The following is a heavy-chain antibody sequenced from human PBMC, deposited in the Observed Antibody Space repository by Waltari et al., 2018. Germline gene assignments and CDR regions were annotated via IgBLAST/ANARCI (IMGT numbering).Heavy chain of an antibody. CDR3: ARVYQGFGEPYYYYGMDV. CDR1: GGTFSSYA. CDR2: SIPSFGTA. J-gene: IGHJ6*02. D-gene: IGHD3-10*01. Sequence: QVQLVQSGAEVKKPGSSVKVSCKASGGTFSSYAISGGRQAPGQGLEWMGGSIPSFGTANYAQKFQGRVTITADESTSTAYMELSSLRSEDTAVYYCARVYQGFGEPYYYYGMDVWGQGTTVTVSS. V-gene: IGHV1-69*01.